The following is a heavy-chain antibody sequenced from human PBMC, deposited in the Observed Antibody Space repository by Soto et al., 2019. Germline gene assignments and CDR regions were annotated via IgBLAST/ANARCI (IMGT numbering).Heavy chain of an antibody. CDR3: AKDLGHGSGSYRPP. D-gene: IGHD3-10*01. V-gene: IGHV3-23*01. CDR1: GFTFSSYA. Sequence: WGSLSLSCTAAGFTFSSYAMSWVCQAPGKWLEWVSAISSGGSTNYADSVKGRFTISRDNSKNTLYLQMNSLRAEDTAVYSCAKDLGHGSGSYRPPWGQGTLVTVSS. CDR2: ISSGGST. J-gene: IGHJ5*02.